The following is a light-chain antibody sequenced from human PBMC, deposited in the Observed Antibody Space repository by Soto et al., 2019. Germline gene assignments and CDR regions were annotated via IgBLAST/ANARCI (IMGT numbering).Light chain of an antibody. CDR2: GAS. J-gene: IGKJ2*01. CDR1: QSFSSGY. V-gene: IGKV3-20*01. Sequence: DIVVTQSPGTLSLSPGVRATRSCRASQSFSSGYLAWYQQKPGQAPRLLIYGASTKATDIPDRFSGSESGTECTLTISILEHEDFAVYYCHQYGSSPPYTFGRATKLEI. CDR3: HQYGSSPPYT.